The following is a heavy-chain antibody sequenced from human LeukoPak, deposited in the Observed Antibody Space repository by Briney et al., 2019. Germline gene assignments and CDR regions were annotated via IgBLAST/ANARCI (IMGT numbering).Heavy chain of an antibody. CDR3: AKDIGYSSSWYLFD. V-gene: IGHV3-30*02. Sequence: GGSLRLSCAASGFTFSSYGMHWVRQAPGKGLEWVAFIRYDGSNKYYADSVKGRFTISRDNSKNTLYLQMNSLRAEDTAVYYCAKDIGYSSSWYLFDWGQGTLVTVSS. J-gene: IGHJ4*02. CDR1: GFTFSSYG. CDR2: IRYDGSNK. D-gene: IGHD6-13*01.